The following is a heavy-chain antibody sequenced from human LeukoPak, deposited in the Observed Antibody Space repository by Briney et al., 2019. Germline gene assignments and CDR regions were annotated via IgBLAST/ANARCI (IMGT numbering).Heavy chain of an antibody. CDR1: GFIFSAYW. J-gene: IGHJ4*02. CDR2: INSDASTT. V-gene: IGHV3-74*01. Sequence: VGYLRLSCEASGFIFSAYWMHWVRQAPGKGLVWVSRINSDASTTSYADYVKGRFTISRDNAKNTLYLQMNSLRAGDTAVYFCARSPHDYWGQGTLVTVSS. CDR3: ARSPHDY.